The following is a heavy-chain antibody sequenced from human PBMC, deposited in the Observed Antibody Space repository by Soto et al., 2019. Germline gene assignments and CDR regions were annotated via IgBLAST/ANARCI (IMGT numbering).Heavy chain of an antibody. CDR3: ARVRYSSSWYDRSYYYYGMDV. J-gene: IGHJ6*02. Sequence: ASVKVSCKASGYTFTSYGISWVRQAPGQGLEWMGWISAYNGNTNYAQKLQGRVTMTTDTSTSTAYMGLRSLRSDDTAVYYCARVRYSSSWYDRSYYYYGMDVWGQGTTVTVSS. CDR2: ISAYNGNT. CDR1: GYTFTSYG. D-gene: IGHD6-13*01. V-gene: IGHV1-18*04.